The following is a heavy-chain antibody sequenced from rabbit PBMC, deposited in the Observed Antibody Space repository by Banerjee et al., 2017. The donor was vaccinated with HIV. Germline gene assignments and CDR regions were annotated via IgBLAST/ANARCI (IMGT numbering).Heavy chain of an antibody. CDR3: ARGGDFALTL. V-gene: IGHV1S40*01. J-gene: IGHJ4*01. D-gene: IGHD2-1*01. Sequence: QSLEESGGDLVKPGASLTLTCTASGFTLSNYWMCWVRQAPGKGLEWIACIYTVDGTTYYASWAKGRFTISKTSSTTVTLQMTSLTAADTATYFCARGGDFALTLWGPGTLVTVS. CDR2: IYTVDGTT. CDR1: GFTLSNYW.